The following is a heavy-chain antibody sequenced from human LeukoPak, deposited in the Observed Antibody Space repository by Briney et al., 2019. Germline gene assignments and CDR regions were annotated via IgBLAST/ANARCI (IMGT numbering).Heavy chain of an antibody. D-gene: IGHD2-21*01. CDR3: ARMRRIPGWFDP. CDR1: GGSISSSSYY. V-gene: IGHV4-39*01. Sequence: SETLSLTCTVSGGSISSSSYYWGWIRQPPGKGLEWIGSIYYSGSTYYNPSLKSRVTISVDASKNQFCLKLSSVTAADTAVYYCARMRRIPGWFDPWGQGTLVTVSS. CDR2: IYYSGST. J-gene: IGHJ5*02.